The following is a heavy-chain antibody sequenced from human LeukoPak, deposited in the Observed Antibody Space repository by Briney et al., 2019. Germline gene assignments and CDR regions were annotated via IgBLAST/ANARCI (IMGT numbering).Heavy chain of an antibody. Sequence: PSETLSLTCTVSGGSISNGDYYWGWIRQPPGKGLEWIGSIYYSGSTYYNPSLKSRVTISADTSKNQFSLKLSSVTAADTAVYYCARDRYYYDSSGYYWLFDYWGQGTLVTVSS. J-gene: IGHJ4*02. CDR1: GGSISNGDYY. D-gene: IGHD3-22*01. V-gene: IGHV4-39*07. CDR3: ARDRYYYDSSGYYWLFDY. CDR2: IYYSGST.